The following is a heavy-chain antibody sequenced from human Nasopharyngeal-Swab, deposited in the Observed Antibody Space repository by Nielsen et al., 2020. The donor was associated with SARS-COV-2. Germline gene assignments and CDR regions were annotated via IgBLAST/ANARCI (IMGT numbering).Heavy chain of an antibody. CDR2: IYYTGST. D-gene: IGHD6-19*01. V-gene: IGHV4-39*01. CDR1: GGSISSTSYY. J-gene: IGHJ3*02. CDR3: ARHIRGWDAFDI. Sequence: SETLSLTCTVSGGSISSTSYYWVWIRQPPGKGLEWIGDIYYTGSTYYNPSLKSRVTLSVDTSKNQFSLELISVTAADTAVYYCARHIRGWDAFDIWGQGTTVTVSS.